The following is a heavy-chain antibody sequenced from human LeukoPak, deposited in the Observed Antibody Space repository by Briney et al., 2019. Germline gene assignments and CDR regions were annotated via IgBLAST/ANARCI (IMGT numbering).Heavy chain of an antibody. CDR1: GFTFSSYG. Sequence: GGSLRLSCAASGFTFSSYGMHWVRQAPGKGLEWVAFIRYDGSNKYYADSVKGRFTISRDNSKNTLYLQMNSLRAEDTAVYYCARDSNGCSSTSCYPDAFDIWGQGTMVTVSS. CDR2: IRYDGSNK. V-gene: IGHV3-30*02. D-gene: IGHD2-2*01. CDR3: ARDSNGCSSTSCYPDAFDI. J-gene: IGHJ3*02.